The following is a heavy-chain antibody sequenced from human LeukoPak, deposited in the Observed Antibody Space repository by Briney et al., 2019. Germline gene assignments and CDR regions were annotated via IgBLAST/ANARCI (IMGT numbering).Heavy chain of an antibody. J-gene: IGHJ4*02. CDR3: ARDSSGYAEFDY. D-gene: IGHD3-22*01. CDR1: GFTFYSYA. CDR2: ISGSGGGT. Sequence: PGGSLRLSCAASGFTFYSYAMTWVRQAPGKGLEWVSAISGSGGGTYYADSVKGRFTISRDNSKNTLYLQMSSLRAEDTAVYFCARDSSGYAEFDYWCQGTLVTVSS. V-gene: IGHV3-23*01.